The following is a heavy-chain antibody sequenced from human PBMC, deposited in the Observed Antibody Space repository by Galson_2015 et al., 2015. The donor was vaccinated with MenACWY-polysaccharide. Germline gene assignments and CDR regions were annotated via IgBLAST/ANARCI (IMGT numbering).Heavy chain of an antibody. Sequence: SLRLSCAASGFTFTSYTMRWLRQAPGKGLEWIAGVSPSGGVAYYAESFQGRVTISRDNSKNTAYLELNSLRSADTAVYYCANAGLPTRRTSDVDSWGRGTLVTVSS. V-gene: IGHV3-23*01. J-gene: IGHJ4*02. CDR3: ANAGLPTRRTSDVDS. CDR1: GFTFTSYT. D-gene: IGHD1-14*01. CDR2: VSPSGGVA.